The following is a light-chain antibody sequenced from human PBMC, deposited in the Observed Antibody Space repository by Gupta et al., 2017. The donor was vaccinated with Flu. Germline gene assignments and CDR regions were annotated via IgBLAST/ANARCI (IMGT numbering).Light chain of an antibody. Sequence: DIVMTQSPDSLAVSLGERATINCKSSQSVLYSSNNKNYFAWYQQKPGQPPQLLIYWASSRKSGVPDRFSGSGSGTDFTLTISSLQAEDVAVYYCQQYYSTWTFGQWTKVEIK. CDR1: QSVLYSSNNKNY. J-gene: IGKJ1*01. CDR3: QQYYSTWT. V-gene: IGKV4-1*01. CDR2: WAS.